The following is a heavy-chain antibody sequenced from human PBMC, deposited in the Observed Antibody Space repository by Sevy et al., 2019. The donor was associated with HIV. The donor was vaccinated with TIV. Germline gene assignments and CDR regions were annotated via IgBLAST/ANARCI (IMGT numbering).Heavy chain of an antibody. J-gene: IGHJ4*02. CDR2: IKQDGSEK. D-gene: IGHD1-1*01. CDR1: GFTFNNYW. Sequence: GGSLRLSCAASGFTFNNYWMSWVRQAPGRGLEWVANIKQDGSEKYNVDSVKGRFTISRDNAKNSMYLQMISLRGEDKAVDYCARGGEGWELEGHYFEYWGQGTLVTVSS. CDR3: ARGGEGWELEGHYFEY. V-gene: IGHV3-7*01.